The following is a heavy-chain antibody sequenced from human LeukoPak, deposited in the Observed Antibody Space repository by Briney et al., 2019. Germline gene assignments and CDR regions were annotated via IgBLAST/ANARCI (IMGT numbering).Heavy chain of an antibody. Sequence: SVKVSCKASGFTFTSSAVQWARQARGQRLEWIGWIVVGSGNTNYAQKFQERVTITRDMSTSLVYMELSSLRSEDTAVYYCAAEAAYYYDSRDAFDVWGQGTMVTVSS. V-gene: IGHV1-58*01. CDR1: GFTFTSSA. D-gene: IGHD3-22*01. J-gene: IGHJ3*01. CDR3: AAEAAYYYDSRDAFDV. CDR2: IVVGSGNT.